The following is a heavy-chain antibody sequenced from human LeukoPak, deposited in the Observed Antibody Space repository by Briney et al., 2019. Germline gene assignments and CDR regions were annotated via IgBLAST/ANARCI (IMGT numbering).Heavy chain of an antibody. D-gene: IGHD3-3*01. V-gene: IGHV1-2*02. CDR3: ARDPNNFWSSYSHFDY. Sequence: GASVEVSCKASGYTFTDYYMHWVRQAPGQGLEWMGWINPESGDTHYAQKFQGRVTMTRDTSITTAYMEVSSLRSDDTAVYYCARDPNNFWSSYSHFDYWGQGTLVTVSS. CDR2: INPESGDT. J-gene: IGHJ4*02. CDR1: GYTFTDYY.